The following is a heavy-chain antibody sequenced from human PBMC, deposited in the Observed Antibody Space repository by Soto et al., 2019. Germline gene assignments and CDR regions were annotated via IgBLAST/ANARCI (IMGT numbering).Heavy chain of an antibody. CDR2: ISPSSSFL. Sequence: XGSLRLSCASSVFRFHTYYMICVRHSPGRWLEWVSSISPSSSFLNYADSVKGRFTISRDNGKSSVHLQMNSLRAEDTAVYYCARVGTDHGPGSQYYSEHWGQGSLVIVSS. J-gene: IGHJ4*02. V-gene: IGHV3-21*06. CDR3: ARVGTDHGPGSQYYSEH. CDR1: VFRFHTYY. D-gene: IGHD3-10*01.